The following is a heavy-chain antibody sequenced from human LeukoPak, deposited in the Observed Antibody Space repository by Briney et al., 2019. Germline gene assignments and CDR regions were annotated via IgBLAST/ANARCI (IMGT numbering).Heavy chain of an antibody. CDR2: IYYSGST. Sequence: SETLSLTCTVSGGSISSYYWSWIRQPPGKGLEWIGSIYYSGSTNYNPSLKSRVTISVDTSKNQFSLKLSSVTAADTAVYYCARVSDNNWFDPWGQGTLVTVSS. CDR3: ARVSDNNWFDP. CDR1: GGSISSYY. V-gene: IGHV4-59*01. J-gene: IGHJ5*02. D-gene: IGHD2-15*01.